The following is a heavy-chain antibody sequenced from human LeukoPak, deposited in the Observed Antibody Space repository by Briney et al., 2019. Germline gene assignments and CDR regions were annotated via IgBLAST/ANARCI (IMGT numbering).Heavy chain of an antibody. CDR3: AGDTAMAPRVDY. Sequence: PGGSLRLSCAASGFTFSSYSMNWVRQAPGKGLEWVSSISSSSSYIYYADSVKGRFTISRDNAKNSLYLQMNSLRAEDTAVYYCAGDTAMAPRVDYWGQGTLVTVSS. J-gene: IGHJ4*02. CDR2: ISSSSSYI. CDR1: GFTFSSYS. D-gene: IGHD5-18*01. V-gene: IGHV3-21*01.